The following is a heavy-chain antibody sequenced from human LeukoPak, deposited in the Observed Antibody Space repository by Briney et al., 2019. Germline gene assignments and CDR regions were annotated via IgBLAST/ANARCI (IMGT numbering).Heavy chain of an antibody. CDR2: INHSGST. D-gene: IGHD6-6*01. V-gene: IGHV4-34*01. Sequence: SETLSLTCAVYGGSFSGYYWSWIRQPPGKGLEWIGEINHSGSTNYNPSLKNRVTISVDTSKNQFSLKLSSVTAADTAVYYCARWGLGKIEYSSSSPDSYYGMDVWGQGTTVTVSS. CDR1: GGSFSGYY. CDR3: ARWGLGKIEYSSSSPDSYYGMDV. J-gene: IGHJ6*02.